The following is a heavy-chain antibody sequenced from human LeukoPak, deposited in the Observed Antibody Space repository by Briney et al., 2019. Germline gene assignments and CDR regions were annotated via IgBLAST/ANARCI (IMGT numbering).Heavy chain of an antibody. CDR2: IKEDGGKE. J-gene: IGHJ4*02. CDR1: GFSFRSSW. D-gene: IGHD1-26*01. Sequence: GGSLRLSCAAYGFSFRSSWMAWVRQAPGKGLEWLANIKEDGGKENYVDSVKGRVTISRDNAKNSVYLQLNSLRAEDTAVYYCAITYSGSYPPGYWGQGTLVTVSS. CDR3: AITYSGSYPPGY. V-gene: IGHV3-7*03.